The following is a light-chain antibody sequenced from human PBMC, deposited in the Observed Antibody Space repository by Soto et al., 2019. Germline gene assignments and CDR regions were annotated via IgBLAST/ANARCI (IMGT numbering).Light chain of an antibody. J-gene: IGKJ1*01. Sequence: DIILTQSPDSLAVSLGERATINCKSSSSLLSISNNKDHLAWYQQRPGQPPKLLLNWASIRESGVPDRFSGRGSGTDFTLTITTVQPEDVAVYICHQYSDLPTFGQGTKVQVK. CDR3: HQYSDLPT. CDR2: WAS. V-gene: IGKV4-1*01. CDR1: SSLLSISNNKDH.